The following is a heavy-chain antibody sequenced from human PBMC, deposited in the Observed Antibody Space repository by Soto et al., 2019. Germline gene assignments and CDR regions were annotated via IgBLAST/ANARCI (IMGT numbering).Heavy chain of an antibody. J-gene: IGHJ6*02. CDR3: ARLNGYCIRGSGHGHYAMDV. CDR2: VYYGGRS. D-gene: IGHD2-15*01. V-gene: IGHV4-39*01. CDR1: SAPVSSTTYT. Sequence: QLQLQESGPGLVKPSETLSLTCTVSSAPVSSTTYTWGWIRQTPGKGLEWVASVYYGGRSYYNPSLNSRVTISVDTSKNQFSLKMTSVTAADTAVYCCARLNGYCIRGSGHGHYAMDVWGQGTTVTVSS.